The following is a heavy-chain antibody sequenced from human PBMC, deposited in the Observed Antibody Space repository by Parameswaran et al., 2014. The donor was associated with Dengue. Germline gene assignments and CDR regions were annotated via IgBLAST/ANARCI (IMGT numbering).Heavy chain of an antibody. V-gene: IGHV1-69*13. CDR1: GGTFSTYA. CDR2: VIPLFPTV. CDR3: ASRYCTSRRCYSGLDY. J-gene: IGHJ4*02. D-gene: IGHD2-2*02. Sequence: SVKVSCKASGGTFSTYAISWVRQAPGQRLEWMGGVIPLFPTVNYAQRFQGKVTITADESTSTAYMELSSLRSEDTAVYYCASRYCTSRRCYSGLDYWGQGTLVTVSS.